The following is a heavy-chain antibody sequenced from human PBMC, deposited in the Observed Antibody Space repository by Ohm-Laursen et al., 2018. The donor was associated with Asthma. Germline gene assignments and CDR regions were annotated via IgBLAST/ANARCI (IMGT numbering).Heavy chain of an antibody. CDR3: ARGTFYYESTGYYFFDH. J-gene: IGHJ4*02. CDR2: VFHTGSS. D-gene: IGHD3-22*01. V-gene: IGHV4-31*03. Sequence: SQTLSLTCSISGGSITSGPYYWGWIRQHPGRGLEWIGYVFHTGSSYYNPSLKSRASISVDTSKNQFSLKLSPVTAADTAVYYCARGTFYYESTGYYFFDHWGQGALVTVSS. CDR1: GGSITSGPYY.